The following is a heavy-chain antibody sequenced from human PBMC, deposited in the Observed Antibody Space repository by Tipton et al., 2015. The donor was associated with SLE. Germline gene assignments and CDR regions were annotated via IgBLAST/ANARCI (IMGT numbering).Heavy chain of an antibody. D-gene: IGHD3-10*01. CDR1: GFTFDDYA. CDR2: ISWNSGSL. J-gene: IGHJ1*01. Sequence: SLRLSCAASGFTFDDYAMHWVRQAPGRGLEWVSGISWNSGSLGYADSVKGRLTISRDNAKNSLYLQMNSLRAEDTSLYYCAKDPMGRGVGVWLGVYFQHWGQGTLVIVSS. V-gene: IGHV3-9*01. CDR3: AKDPMGRGVGVWLGVYFQH.